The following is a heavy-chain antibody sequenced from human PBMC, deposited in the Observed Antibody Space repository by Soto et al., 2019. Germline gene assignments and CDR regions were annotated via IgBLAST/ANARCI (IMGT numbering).Heavy chain of an antibody. V-gene: IGHV5-10-1*01. CDR2: IDPSDAHT. Sequence: GESLKISCKGSGYSFAGYWITWVRQKPGKGLEWMGRIDPSDAHTYYSPSFRGHVTISVTKSITTVFLQWSSRRASDTAMYYCARQIYDSDTGPNFQYYFDSWGQGTPVTVSS. D-gene: IGHD5-18*01. CDR3: ARQIYDSDTGPNFQYYFDS. CDR1: GYSFAGYW. J-gene: IGHJ4*02.